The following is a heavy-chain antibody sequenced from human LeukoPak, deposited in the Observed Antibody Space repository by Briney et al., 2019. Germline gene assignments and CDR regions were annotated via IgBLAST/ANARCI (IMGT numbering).Heavy chain of an antibody. J-gene: IGHJ3*02. CDR3: VRGNTGMAFDI. CDR2: FNSDGSST. Sequence: LAGGSLRLSCAASGFTFSSYAMHWVRQAPGKGLVWVSRFNSDGSSTNFADSVKGRFTISRDNAKNTLVLQMNSLRTEDTAMYYCVRGNTGMAFDIWGQGTMVTVSP. V-gene: IGHV3-74*01. D-gene: IGHD3-10*01. CDR1: GFTFSSYA.